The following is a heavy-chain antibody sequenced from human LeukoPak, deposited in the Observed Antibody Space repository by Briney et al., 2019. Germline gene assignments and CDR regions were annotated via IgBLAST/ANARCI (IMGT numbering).Heavy chain of an antibody. CDR1: GGSISSYY. Sequence: SETLSLTCTVSGGSISSYYWSWIRQPPGKGLEWIGYTYYSGSTNYNPSLKSRVTITVDTSKNQFSLKLTSVTAADTAVYYCARMSYFDSSLDYWGQGTLVTVSS. J-gene: IGHJ4*02. V-gene: IGHV4-59*08. D-gene: IGHD3-22*01. CDR2: TYYSGST. CDR3: ARMSYFDSSLDY.